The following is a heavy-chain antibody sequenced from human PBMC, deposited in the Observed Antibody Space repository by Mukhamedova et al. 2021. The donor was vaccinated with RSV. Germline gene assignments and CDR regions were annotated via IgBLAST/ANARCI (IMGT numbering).Heavy chain of an antibody. V-gene: IGHV1-46*01. CDR3: ARGGISHGVDY. Sequence: APGQGLEWMGIINPSGGSTNYAQKFQGRVTMTRDTSTSTLYMEVSSPRSEDTAVYYCARGGISHGVDYWGQGTLVTVSS. CDR2: INPSGGST. J-gene: IGHJ4*02. D-gene: IGHD3-16*01.